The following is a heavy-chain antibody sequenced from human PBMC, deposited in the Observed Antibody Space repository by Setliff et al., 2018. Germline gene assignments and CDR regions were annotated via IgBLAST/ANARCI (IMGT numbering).Heavy chain of an antibody. D-gene: IGHD3-10*01. V-gene: IGHV4-59*04. Sequence: SETLSLTCTVSGGSIRNYYWSWIRQPPGKGLEWIGYIYYTGTAYYNPSLKSRVTISVDTSKNQFSLQVTSLAATDTALYFCARHEFVGGYYGSVTYRHFDYWGQGILVTVSS. CDR3: ARHEFVGGYYGSVTYRHFDY. CDR2: IYYTGTA. CDR1: GGSIRNYY. J-gene: IGHJ4*02.